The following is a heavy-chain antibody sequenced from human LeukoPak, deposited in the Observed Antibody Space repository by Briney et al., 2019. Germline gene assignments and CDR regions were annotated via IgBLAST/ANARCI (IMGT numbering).Heavy chain of an antibody. CDR2: IYYSGST. J-gene: IGHJ6*02. CDR3: ARDRGPSGTYGMDV. D-gene: IGHD1-26*01. CDR1: GGPVSSGSYY. V-gene: IGHV4-61*01. Sequence: SETLSLTCSVSGGPVSSGSYYWSWIRQPPGKGLEWIGYIYYSGSTNYNPSLKNRLTISVDTSENQFSLKLDSVTAADTAVYYCARDRGPSGTYGMDVWGQGTTVTVSS.